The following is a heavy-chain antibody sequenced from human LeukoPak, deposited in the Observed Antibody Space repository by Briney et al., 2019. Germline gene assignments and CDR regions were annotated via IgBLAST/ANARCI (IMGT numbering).Heavy chain of an antibody. J-gene: IGHJ6*03. CDR1: GSTFSSYS. CDR2: ISSFSSYI. Sequence: GGSPRLSCAASGSTFSSYSMNWVRQAPGKGLEWVSSISSFSSYIYYADSVKGRFTISRDNAKNSLHLQMNSLRVEDTAVYYCARDPSPRTSYYYYYMDVWGKGTTVTVSS. V-gene: IGHV3-21*01. CDR3: ARDPSPRTSYYYYYMDV. D-gene: IGHD2-2*01.